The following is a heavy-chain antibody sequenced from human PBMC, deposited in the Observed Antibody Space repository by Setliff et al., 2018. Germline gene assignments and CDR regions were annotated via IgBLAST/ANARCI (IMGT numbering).Heavy chain of an antibody. D-gene: IGHD2-21*02. J-gene: IGHJ6*02. V-gene: IGHV3-33*08. CDR1: GFTFKNNG. Sequence: PGGSLRLSCAASGFTFKNNGMHWVRQAPGKGLEWVALIWNDGSTKFYGDSVKGRFTISRDNSKNTLYLQMDSLRAEDTAVYYCARNWVTAQHYYYGMDVWGQGTTVTVSS. CDR3: ARNWVTAQHYYYGMDV. CDR2: IWNDGSTK.